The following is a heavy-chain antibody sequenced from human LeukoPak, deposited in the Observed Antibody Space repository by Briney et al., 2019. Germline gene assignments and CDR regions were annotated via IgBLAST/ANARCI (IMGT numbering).Heavy chain of an antibody. V-gene: IGHV4-4*07. Sequence: SETLSLTCTVSGGSISSYYWSWIRQPAAKGLEWLGSIYYSGSTYYNPSLKSRVTISVDTSKNQFSLKLSSVTAADTAMYYCARVLYYYGSGSYLVLGYYFDYWGQGTLVTVSS. D-gene: IGHD3-10*01. CDR2: IYYSGST. CDR3: ARVLYYYGSGSYLVLGYYFDY. CDR1: GGSISSYY. J-gene: IGHJ4*02.